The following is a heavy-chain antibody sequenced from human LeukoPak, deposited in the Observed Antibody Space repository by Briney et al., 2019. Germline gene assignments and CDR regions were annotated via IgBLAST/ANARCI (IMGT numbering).Heavy chain of an antibody. J-gene: IGHJ4*02. D-gene: IGHD3-3*01. Sequence: ASVKVSCKASGYTFTSYDINWVRQATGQGLEWMGWMNPNSGNTGYAQKFQGRVTMTRNTSISTAYMELSSLRSEDTAVYYCARDRDYDFWSGPGGAYWGQGTLVTVSS. CDR3: ARDRDYDFWSGPGGAY. CDR1: GYTFTSYD. CDR2: MNPNSGNT. V-gene: IGHV1-8*01.